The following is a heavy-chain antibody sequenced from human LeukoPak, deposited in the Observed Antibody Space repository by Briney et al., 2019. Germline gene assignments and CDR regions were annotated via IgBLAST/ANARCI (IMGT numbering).Heavy chain of an antibody. Sequence: GGSLRLSCAASGFTFSSYAMSWVRQGPGKGLEWVSAVSGSGVSTYYADSVKGRFTISRDNSKNTLYLQMNSLRAEDTAVYYCAKAPLGYCSGGSCYYFDYWGQGTLDTVSS. CDR2: VSGSGVST. CDR1: GFTFSSYA. J-gene: IGHJ4*02. CDR3: AKAPLGYCSGGSCYYFDY. V-gene: IGHV3-23*01. D-gene: IGHD2-15*01.